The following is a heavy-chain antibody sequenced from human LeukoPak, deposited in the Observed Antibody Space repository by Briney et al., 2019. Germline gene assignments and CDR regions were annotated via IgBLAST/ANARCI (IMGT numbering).Heavy chain of an antibody. CDR3: ARWPNYYGSGSTYYFDY. CDR2: IYYSGST. V-gene: IGHV4-59*01. Sequence: SETLSLTCTVSGGSISSYYWSWIRQPPGKGLEWIGYIYYSGSTNYNPSLKSRVTISVDTSKNQFSLKLSSVTAADTAVYYCARWPNYYGSGSTYYFDYWGQGTLVTVSS. D-gene: IGHD3-10*01. CDR1: GGSISSYY. J-gene: IGHJ4*02.